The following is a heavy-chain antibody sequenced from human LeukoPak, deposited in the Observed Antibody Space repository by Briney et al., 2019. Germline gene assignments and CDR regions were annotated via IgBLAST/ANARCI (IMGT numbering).Heavy chain of an antibody. J-gene: IGHJ4*02. CDR1: GGSINSGDYY. Sequence: PSQTLSLTCTVSGGSINSGDYYWSWIRQPSGKGLEWIGYIYYSGSTYYNPSLKSRVTISLDTSKNQFSLKLTSVTAADTAVYYCARARTNSFWSGDYFDYWGQGTLVTVSS. V-gene: IGHV4-30-4*08. CDR3: ARARTNSFWSGDYFDY. CDR2: IYYSGST. D-gene: IGHD3-3*01.